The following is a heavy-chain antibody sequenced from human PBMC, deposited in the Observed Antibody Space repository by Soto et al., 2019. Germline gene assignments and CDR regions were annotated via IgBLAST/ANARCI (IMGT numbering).Heavy chain of an antibody. D-gene: IGHD1-26*01. J-gene: IGHJ5*02. Sequence: KTSETLSRTGTVSRGSISSGGYYWSWIRQPPGKGREWIGYISYSGTTNYNTSLKSRVTISVDTSKTQFSLKLRSVPAADTAVYYCARDRGSYWGGDFDPWGHGTLVTVSS. CDR3: ARDRGSYWGGDFDP. CDR2: ISYSGTT. V-gene: IGHV4-61*08. CDR1: RGSISSGGYY.